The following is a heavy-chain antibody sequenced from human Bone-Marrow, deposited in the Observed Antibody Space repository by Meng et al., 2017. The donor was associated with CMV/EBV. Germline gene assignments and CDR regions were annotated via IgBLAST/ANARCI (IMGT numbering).Heavy chain of an antibody. CDR3: ARGVVVVAATRAPTFDY. Sequence: QVQLVESGGGGVQPGRSLRLSCAASGFTFSSYAMHWVRQAPGKGLEWVAVISYDGSNKYYADSVKGRFTISRDNSKNTLYLQMNSLRAEDTAVYYCARGVVVVAATRAPTFDYWGQGTLVTVSS. V-gene: IGHV3-30-3*01. CDR1: GFTFSSYA. CDR2: ISYDGSNK. D-gene: IGHD2-15*01. J-gene: IGHJ4*02.